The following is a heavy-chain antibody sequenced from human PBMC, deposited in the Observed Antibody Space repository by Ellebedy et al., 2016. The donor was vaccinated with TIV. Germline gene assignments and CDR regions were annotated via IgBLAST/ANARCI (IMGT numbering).Heavy chain of an antibody. D-gene: IGHD5-12*01. V-gene: IGHV4-39*07. CDR1: GGSISSSNHY. CDR3: ARTEIVTTTLDY. J-gene: IGHJ4*02. Sequence: GSLRLXXSVSGGSISSSNHYWGWIRQPPGKGLEWIASIFHSGTTYYNPSLKSRVTISVDRSKNQFSLKVNSVTAADTAVYYCARTEIVTTTLDYWGQGTMVTVSS. CDR2: IFHSGTT.